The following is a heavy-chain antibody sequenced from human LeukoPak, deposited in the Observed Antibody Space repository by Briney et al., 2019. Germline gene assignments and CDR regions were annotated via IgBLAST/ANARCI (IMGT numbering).Heavy chain of an antibody. V-gene: IGHV1-2*02. CDR1: GYTFIGHY. J-gene: IGHJ4*02. D-gene: IGHD3-9*01. Sequence: GASVKVSCKASGYTFIGHYMHWVRQAPGQGLEWMGWSNPNSGGTNYAQKFQGRVTMTRDTSITTAYMEMSRLRSDDTALYYCARSPHILTGENFDYWGQGTLVTVSS. CDR3: ARSPHILTGENFDY. CDR2: SNPNSGGT.